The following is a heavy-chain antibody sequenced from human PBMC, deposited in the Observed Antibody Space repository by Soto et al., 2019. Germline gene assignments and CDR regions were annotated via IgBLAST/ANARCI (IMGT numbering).Heavy chain of an antibody. D-gene: IGHD3-16*01. CDR3: ARHLRSYDFFQYYYGIDV. CDR2: IYPGDSDT. CDR1: GYNYNLHW. Sequence: LGESLKISCRGSGYNYNLHWISWVRQKPGRDLEWMGIIYPGDSDTRYNPSFQGQVTISVDKSINTAYLQWDSLEASDTATYYCARHLRSYDFFQYYYGIDVWGQGSTVTVSS. V-gene: IGHV5-51*01. J-gene: IGHJ6*02.